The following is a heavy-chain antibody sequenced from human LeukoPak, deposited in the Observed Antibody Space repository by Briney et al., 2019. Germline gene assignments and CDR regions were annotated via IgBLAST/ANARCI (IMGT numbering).Heavy chain of an antibody. Sequence: ASVKVSCKASGYTFTSYGISWVRQAPGQGLEWMGWISAYNGNTNYAQTLQGRVTMTTDTSTSTAYMELRSLRSDDTAVYYCARPRGGYCSSTSCQLFDYWGQGTLVTVSS. CDR3: ARPRGGYCSSTSCQLFDY. CDR2: ISAYNGNT. CDR1: GYTFTSYG. V-gene: IGHV1-18*01. D-gene: IGHD2-2*01. J-gene: IGHJ4*02.